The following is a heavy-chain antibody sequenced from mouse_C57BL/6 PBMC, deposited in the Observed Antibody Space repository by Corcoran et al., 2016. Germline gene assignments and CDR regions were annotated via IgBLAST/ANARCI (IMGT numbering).Heavy chain of an antibody. D-gene: IGHD1-1*01. Sequence: QIQLVQSGPELKKPGETVKISCRASGYTFTTYGMSWVKQDPGKGLKWMGWINTYSGVPTYADDFKGRFAFSLETSASTAYLQINNLKNEDTATYFCAREITTVVPDYWGQGSTLTVSS. V-gene: IGHV9-3*01. CDR1: GYTFTTYG. J-gene: IGHJ2*01. CDR3: AREITTVVPDY. CDR2: INTYSGVP.